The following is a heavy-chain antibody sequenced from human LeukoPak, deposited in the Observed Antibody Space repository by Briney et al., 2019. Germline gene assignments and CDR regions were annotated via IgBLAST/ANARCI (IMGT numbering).Heavy chain of an antibody. CDR1: GGSFSGYY. CDR3: ARGRRPTGYCSSTSCYRNWFDP. J-gene: IGHJ5*02. V-gene: IGHV4-34*01. D-gene: IGHD2-2*01. Sequence: SETLSLTCAVYGGSFSGYYWGWIRQPPGKGLEWIGEINHSGSTNYNPSLKSRVTISVNTSKNQFSLKLSSVTAADTAVYYCARGRRPTGYCSSTSCYRNWFDPWGQGTLVTVSS. CDR2: INHSGST.